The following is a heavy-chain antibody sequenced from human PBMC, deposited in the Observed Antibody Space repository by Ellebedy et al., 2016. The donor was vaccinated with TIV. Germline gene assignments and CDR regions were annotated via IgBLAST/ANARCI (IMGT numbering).Heavy chain of an antibody. CDR2: ISFDGMKK. CDR3: ARDIPFTVVTPRRPKEGDAFDL. Sequence: GGSLRLSCAASGFSFSTYWMHWVRQTPGKGLEWVAFISFDGMKKYHADAVKGRFTISRENSENTVHLQMSNLRPEDSAVYYCARDIPFTVVTPRRPKEGDAFDLWGQGTVVTVSS. D-gene: IGHD4-23*01. J-gene: IGHJ3*01. V-gene: IGHV3-30*03. CDR1: GFSFSTYW.